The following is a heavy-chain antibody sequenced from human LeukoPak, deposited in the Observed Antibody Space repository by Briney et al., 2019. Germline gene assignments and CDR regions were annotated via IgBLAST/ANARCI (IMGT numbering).Heavy chain of an antibody. CDR3: ATVANSGSYYVFDI. CDR2: FDPEDGET. CDR1: GYTLTEFS. Sequence: ASVKVSCKVSGYTLTEFSMHWVRQAPGKGLEWMGGFDPEDGETIYAQELQGRVTMTKDTSTDTAYMELSSLRSEDTAVYYCATVANSGSYYVFDIWGQGTMVTVSS. J-gene: IGHJ3*02. D-gene: IGHD1-26*01. V-gene: IGHV1-24*01.